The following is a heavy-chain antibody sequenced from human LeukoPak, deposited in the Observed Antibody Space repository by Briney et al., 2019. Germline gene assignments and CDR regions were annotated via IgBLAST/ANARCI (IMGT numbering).Heavy chain of an antibody. CDR2: ISTSGGNT. Sequence: PGGSLRLSCAGSGFTFSSNALSWVRQAPGKGLEWVSAISTSGGNTYYADSVRGRFTISRDNSKNTLYLQMNTLTAEDTAVYYCATTKQARRYFDYWGQGTLVTVSS. D-gene: IGHD1-1*01. V-gene: IGHV3-23*01. J-gene: IGHJ4*02. CDR3: ATTKQARRYFDY. CDR1: GFTFSSNA.